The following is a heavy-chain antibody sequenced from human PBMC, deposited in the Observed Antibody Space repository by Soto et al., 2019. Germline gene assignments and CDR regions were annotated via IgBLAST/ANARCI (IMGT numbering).Heavy chain of an antibody. Sequence: EVQLVESGGGLVQPGGSLKLSCAASGFTLSGFDIHWVRQASGAGLEWVGRIKTKVESYATELAASVKGRFTISRDDPKNTAYLQMSSLKTEDTAVYYCTRRYCSGGGCYSDFDFWGQGTLVTVSS. CDR3: TRRYCSGGGCYSDFDF. CDR1: GFTLSGFD. D-gene: IGHD2-15*01. J-gene: IGHJ4*02. CDR2: IKTKVESYAT. V-gene: IGHV3-73*01.